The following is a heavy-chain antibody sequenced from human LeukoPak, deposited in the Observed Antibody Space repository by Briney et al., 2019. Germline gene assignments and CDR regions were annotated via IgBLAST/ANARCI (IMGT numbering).Heavy chain of an antibody. V-gene: IGHV3-66*02. D-gene: IGHD6-13*01. CDR1: GFTVISTY. Sequence: GGSLRLSCAASGFTVISTYMSWVRQAPGKGLEWVSVIHSGGTTYYPDSVKGRFTISRDNSKNSLYLQMSSLRVEDTAVYYCARGMYKNSWYYFDYWGQGALVTVSS. CDR3: ARGMYKNSWYYFDY. J-gene: IGHJ4*02. CDR2: IHSGGTT.